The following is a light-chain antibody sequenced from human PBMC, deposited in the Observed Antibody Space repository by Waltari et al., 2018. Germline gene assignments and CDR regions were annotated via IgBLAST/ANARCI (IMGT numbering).Light chain of an antibody. J-gene: IGKJ2*01. CDR2: GAS. CDR3: QQYGNSPRT. CDR1: QSVSSDY. Sequence: EIVLTQSPGTLSLSPGERATLSCRATQSVSSDYLAWYQQKPGQAPRLLIYGASSRATGIPDRFSGSGSGTDFTLTISRQEPEDFAVYYCQQYGNSPRTFGQGTKLEIK. V-gene: IGKV3-20*01.